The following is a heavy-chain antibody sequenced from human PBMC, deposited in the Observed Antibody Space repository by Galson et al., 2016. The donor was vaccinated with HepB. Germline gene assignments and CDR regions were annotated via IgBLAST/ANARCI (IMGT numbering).Heavy chain of an antibody. CDR2: ISNSGSRT. D-gene: IGHD7-27*01. J-gene: IGHJ3*01. Sequence: SLRLSCAASGFRSSDYYMNWVRQAPGKGLEWVSYISNSGSRTFYADSVKGRFTISRDNAQNSLYLQMNSLTAEDTAVYYCARSELGVGDAFDVWGQGTMLTVSS. V-gene: IGHV3-11*01. CDR1: GFRSSDYY. CDR3: ARSELGVGDAFDV.